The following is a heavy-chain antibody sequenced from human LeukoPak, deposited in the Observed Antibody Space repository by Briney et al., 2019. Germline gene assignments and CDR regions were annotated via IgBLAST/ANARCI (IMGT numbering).Heavy chain of an antibody. Sequence: PGGSLRLSCAASGFTFSSYGMHWVRQAPGKGLEWVAVISYDGSNKYYADSVKGRFTISRDISKNTFYLQMNSLRAEDTAVYYCARVPTQYSYDSSGCSDYWGQGTLVTVSS. D-gene: IGHD3-22*01. CDR2: ISYDGSNK. V-gene: IGHV3-30*03. CDR1: GFTFSSYG. CDR3: ARVPTQYSYDSSGCSDY. J-gene: IGHJ4*02.